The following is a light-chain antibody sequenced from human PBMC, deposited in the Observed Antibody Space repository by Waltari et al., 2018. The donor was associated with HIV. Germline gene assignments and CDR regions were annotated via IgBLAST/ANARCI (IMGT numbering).Light chain of an antibody. CDR2: GKT. CDR1: SSNIGAGYG. Sequence: QSVLTQPPSVSGAPGQTVIISCTGSSSNIGAGYGIHWYQELPRTAPNLLNYGKTDRPSGFPVRFSCSKSGTSASLAITGLQADDEGDYYCQSYDTSLTSVVFGGGTKLLVL. J-gene: IGLJ2*01. V-gene: IGLV1-40*01. CDR3: QSYDTSLTSVV.